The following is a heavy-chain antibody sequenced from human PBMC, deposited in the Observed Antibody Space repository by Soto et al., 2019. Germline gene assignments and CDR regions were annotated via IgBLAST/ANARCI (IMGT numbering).Heavy chain of an antibody. CDR2: ISSNGGST. CDR3: VKDLSPIQLFLGATASKGITI. V-gene: IGHV3-64D*06. J-gene: IGHJ3*02. D-gene: IGHD5-18*01. Sequence: GGSLRLSCSASGFTFSSYAMHWVRQAPGKGLEYVSAISSNGGSTYYADSVKGRFTISRDNSKNTLYLQMSSLRAEDTAVYYCVKDLSPIQLFLGATASKGITIWGQGTMVTVSS. CDR1: GFTFSSYA.